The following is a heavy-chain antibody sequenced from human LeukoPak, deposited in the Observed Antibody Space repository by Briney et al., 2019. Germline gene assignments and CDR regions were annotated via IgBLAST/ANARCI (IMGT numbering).Heavy chain of an antibody. D-gene: IGHD3-10*01. CDR1: GGSISSYY. CDR3: ASNYYGSGSLDY. V-gene: IGHV4-59*08. CDR2: IYYSGST. J-gene: IGHJ4*02. Sequence: PSETLSLTCTVSGGSISSYYWSWIRQPPGKGLECIGYIYYSGSTNYNPSLKSRVTISVDTSKNQFSLKLSSVTAADTAVYYCASNYYGSGSLDYWGQGNLVTVSS.